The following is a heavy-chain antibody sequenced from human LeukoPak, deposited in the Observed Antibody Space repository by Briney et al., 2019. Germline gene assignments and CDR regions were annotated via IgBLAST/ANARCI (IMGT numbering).Heavy chain of an antibody. Sequence: GGSLRLSCAASGFTFSSYAMSWVRQAPGKGLEWVSAISGSGGSTYYADSVKGRFTISRDNSKNTLYLQMNSLRAEDTAVYYCAKYRGFGIYGSGNEGMDFDYWGQGTLATVSS. D-gene: IGHD3-10*01. CDR1: GFTFSSYA. V-gene: IGHV3-23*01. CDR3: AKYRGFGIYGSGNEGMDFDY. CDR2: ISGSGGST. J-gene: IGHJ4*02.